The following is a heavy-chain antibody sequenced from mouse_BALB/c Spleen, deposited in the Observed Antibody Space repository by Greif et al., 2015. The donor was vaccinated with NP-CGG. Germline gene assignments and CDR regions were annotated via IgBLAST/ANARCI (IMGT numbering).Heavy chain of an antibody. J-gene: IGHJ2*01. CDR2: IRSKSNNYAT. CDR1: GFTFNTYA. V-gene: IGHV10-1*02. D-gene: IGHD2-2*01. CDR3: VRHGYDYFDY. Sequence: EVQRVESGGGLVQPKGSLKLSCAASGFTFNTYAMNWVRQAPGKGLEWVARIRSKSNNYATYYVDSVKDRFTISRDDSQSMLYLQMNNLKTEDTAMYYCVRHGYDYFDYWGQGTTLTVSS.